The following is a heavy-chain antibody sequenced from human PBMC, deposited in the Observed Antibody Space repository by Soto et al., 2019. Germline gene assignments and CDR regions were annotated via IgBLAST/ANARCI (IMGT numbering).Heavy chain of an antibody. CDR2: IYHSGST. CDR3: ASAGGLGAVAADY. D-gene: IGHD6-19*01. Sequence: QLQLQESGSGLVKPSQTLSLTCAVSSGSISSGGYSWSWIRQPPGKGLEWIGYIYHSGSTYYNPSLKSRVTXSXDXXKNQFPLKLSSVTAADTAVYYCASAGGLGAVAADYWGQGTLVTVSS. V-gene: IGHV4-30-2*01. CDR1: SGSISSGGYS. J-gene: IGHJ4*02.